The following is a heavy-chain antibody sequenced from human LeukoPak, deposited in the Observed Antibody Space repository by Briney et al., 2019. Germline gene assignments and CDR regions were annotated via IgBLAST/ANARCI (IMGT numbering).Heavy chain of an antibody. J-gene: IGHJ4*02. D-gene: IGHD2-2*01. CDR2: ISGSGGST. Sequence: GGSLRLSCAASGFTFSSSAMSWVRQAPGKGLEWVSAISGSGGSTYYADSVKGRFTISRDNSKNTLYLQMNSLRAEDTAVYYCATGRTIVVVPAAMPDYWGQGTLVTVSS. V-gene: IGHV3-23*01. CDR3: ATGRTIVVVPAAMPDY. CDR1: GFTFSSSA.